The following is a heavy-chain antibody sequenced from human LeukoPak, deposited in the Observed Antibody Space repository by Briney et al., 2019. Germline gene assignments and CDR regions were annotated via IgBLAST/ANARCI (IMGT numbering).Heavy chain of an antibody. D-gene: IGHD6-19*01. CDR3: LTRSLVAVTGNYYMDV. CDR2: IYSGGST. CDR1: GFTVSSNY. Sequence: PGGSLRLSCAASGFTVSSNYMSWVRQAPGKGLEWVSVIYSGGSTYYADSVKGRFTISRDYSKNTLYLQMNSLRAEDTAVYYCLTRSLVAVTGNYYMDVWGKGTTVTVSS. V-gene: IGHV3-53*01. J-gene: IGHJ6*03.